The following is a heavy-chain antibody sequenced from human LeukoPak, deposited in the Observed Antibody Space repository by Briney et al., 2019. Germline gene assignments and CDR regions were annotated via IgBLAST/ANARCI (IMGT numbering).Heavy chain of an antibody. V-gene: IGHV1-24*01. CDR3: ARGITFGGVIVNVFDI. CDR1: GYTLTEFS. D-gene: IGHD3-16*02. J-gene: IGHJ3*02. Sequence: GASVKVSCKVSGYTLTEFSMHWVRQAPGKGLEWMGGFDPEDGETIYAQKFQGRVTMTEDTSTDTAYMELSSLRSEDTAVYYCARGITFGGVIVNVFDIWGQGTMVTVSS. CDR2: FDPEDGET.